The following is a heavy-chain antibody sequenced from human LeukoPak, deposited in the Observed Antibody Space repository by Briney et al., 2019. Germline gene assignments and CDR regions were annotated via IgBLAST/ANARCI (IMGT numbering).Heavy chain of an antibody. CDR2: INIDGSST. CDR1: GFTFSNYW. D-gene: IGHD4-17*01. J-gene: IGHJ4*02. Sequence: GGSLRLSCAASGFTFSNYWMHWVRQAPGKGLVWVSRINIDGSSTSYADSVKGRFTISRDNAKNTLYLRMNSLRADDTAVYFCAKSPHDYGDYYFDYWGQGTLVTVSS. V-gene: IGHV3-74*01. CDR3: AKSPHDYGDYYFDY.